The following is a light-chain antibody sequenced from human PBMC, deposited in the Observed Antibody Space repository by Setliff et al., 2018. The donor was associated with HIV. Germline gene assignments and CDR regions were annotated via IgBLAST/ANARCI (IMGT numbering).Light chain of an antibody. CDR3: QEANSFLFFT. CDR1: QGISRW. Sequence: DFQVTQSPSSVSASVGDRVTITCRASQGISRWLAWYQQKPGKAPNLLIYAASNLQSGVPSRFSGNGSGTNFTLTISSLQPEDFATYYCQEANSFLFFTFGPGTKVDIK. V-gene: IGKV1-12*02. CDR2: AAS. J-gene: IGKJ3*01.